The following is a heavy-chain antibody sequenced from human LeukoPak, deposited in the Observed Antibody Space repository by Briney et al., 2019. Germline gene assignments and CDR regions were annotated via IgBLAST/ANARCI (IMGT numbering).Heavy chain of an antibody. V-gene: IGHV3-21*01. D-gene: IGHD2-2*01. Sequence: GGSLRLSCAASGFTFSSYSMNWVRQAPGKGLEWVSSISSSSSYIYYADSVKGRFTISRDNAKNSLYLQMNSLRAEDTAVYYCAREPYCSSTSCRSAAFDYWGQGTLVTVSS. CDR2: ISSSSSYI. CDR1: GFTFSSYS. CDR3: AREPYCSSTSCRSAAFDY. J-gene: IGHJ4*02.